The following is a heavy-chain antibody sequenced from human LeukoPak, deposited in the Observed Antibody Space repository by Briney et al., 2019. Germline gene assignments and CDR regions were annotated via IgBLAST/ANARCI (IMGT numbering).Heavy chain of an antibody. V-gene: IGHV4-31*03. CDR2: IYYSGRT. D-gene: IGHD2-21*01. CDR3: ARDLAPGNWFDP. J-gene: IGHJ5*02. Sequence: SETLSLTCTVSGVSLTSSFYYWSWIRQHPGKGLEWIGYIYYSGRTYYNPSLKSRVTISVDTSKNQFYLKLSSVTAADTAVYYCARDLAPGNWFDPWGQGTLVTVSS. CDR1: GVSLTSSFYY.